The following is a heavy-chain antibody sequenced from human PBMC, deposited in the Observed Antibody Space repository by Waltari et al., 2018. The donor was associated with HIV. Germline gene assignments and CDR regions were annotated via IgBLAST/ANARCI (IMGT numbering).Heavy chain of an antibody. Sequence: EVQLMESGGGLVQSGGSLRLSCAASGFTFTNYWMSWVRQTPGKGLDGVAYKKDDGSEKYYMGSVKGRFTISRDNAKNSMFLQMNSLRAEDTAVYYCARIGTFPHNYAIDFWGQGTTVTVSS. J-gene: IGHJ6*02. CDR3: ARIGTFPHNYAIDF. V-gene: IGHV3-7*01. CDR1: GFTFTNYW. CDR2: KKDDGSEK. D-gene: IGHD1-26*01.